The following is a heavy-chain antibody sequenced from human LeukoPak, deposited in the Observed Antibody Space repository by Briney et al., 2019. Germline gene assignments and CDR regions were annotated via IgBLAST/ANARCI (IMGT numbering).Heavy chain of an antibody. V-gene: IGHV3-23*01. CDR1: GFTFSSYA. CDR3: AKASSSWLGHGAFDI. CDR2: ISGSGGSA. J-gene: IGHJ3*02. Sequence: PGGSLRLSCAASGFTFSSYAMSWVRQAPGKGLEWVSAISGSGGSAYYADSVKGRFTISRDNSKNTLYLQMNSLRAEDTAVYYCAKASSSWLGHGAFDIWGQGTMVTVSS. D-gene: IGHD6-13*01.